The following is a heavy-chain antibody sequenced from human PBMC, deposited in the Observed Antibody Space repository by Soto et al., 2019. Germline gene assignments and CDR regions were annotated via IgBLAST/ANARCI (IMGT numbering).Heavy chain of an antibody. CDR3: ARETYGDFGY. V-gene: IGHV1-18*01. D-gene: IGHD2-21*01. Sequence: QVQLVQSGAEVKKPGASVKVSCKASGYTFSNNAITWVRQAPGQGLEWMRWINPYNDDTKYAQKFQGRVTMTTDTSTSTVYMELRSLRSDDTAVYYCARETYGDFGYWGQGTMVTVSS. CDR1: GYTFSNNA. CDR2: INPYNDDT. J-gene: IGHJ4*02.